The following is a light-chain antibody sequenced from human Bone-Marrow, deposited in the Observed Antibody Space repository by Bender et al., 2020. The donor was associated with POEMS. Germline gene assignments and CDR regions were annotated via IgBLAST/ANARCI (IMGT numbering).Light chain of an antibody. CDR3: SSWDDSLKGWV. CDR2: EVT. V-gene: IGLV2-8*01. J-gene: IGLJ3*02. Sequence: QSALTQPPSASGFLGQSVTISCTGTSSDVGGYNYVSWYQQHPGEAPKLVIYEVTKRPSGVPARFSGSKSGTSASLAISDIQSEDEGDYYCSSWDDSLKGWVFGGGTKVTV. CDR1: SSDVGGYNY.